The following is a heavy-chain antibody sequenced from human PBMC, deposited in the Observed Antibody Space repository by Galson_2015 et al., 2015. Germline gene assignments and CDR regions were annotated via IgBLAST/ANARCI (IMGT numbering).Heavy chain of an antibody. J-gene: IGHJ6*02. D-gene: IGHD3-3*01. CDR1: GFTFSNAW. Sequence: SLRLSCAASGFTFSNAWMSWVRQAPGKGLEWVGRIKSKTDGGTTDYAAPVEGRFTISRDDSKNTLYLQMNSLKTEDTAVYYCTTDRVNMERFLEWLPETDYYYYGMDVWGQGTTVTVSS. CDR2: IKSKTDGGTT. V-gene: IGHV3-15*01. CDR3: TTDRVNMERFLEWLPETDYYYYGMDV.